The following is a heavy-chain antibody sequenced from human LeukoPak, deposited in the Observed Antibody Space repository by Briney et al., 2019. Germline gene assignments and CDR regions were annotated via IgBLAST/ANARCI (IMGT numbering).Heavy chain of an antibody. D-gene: IGHD2-2*01. CDR3: ARGVWDIVVVSASRAYYYYMDV. CDR1: GDSVSTNSAA. J-gene: IGHJ6*03. CDR2: TYYRSKWHT. Sequence: SQTLSLTCVISGDSVSTNSAAWNWIRQSPSRGLEWLGRTYYRSKWHTDYAVSVKSRITFKPDTSKNQFSLQLRSVTPEDTAVYYCARGVWDIVVVSASRAYYYYMDVWGKGTTVTVS. V-gene: IGHV6-1*01.